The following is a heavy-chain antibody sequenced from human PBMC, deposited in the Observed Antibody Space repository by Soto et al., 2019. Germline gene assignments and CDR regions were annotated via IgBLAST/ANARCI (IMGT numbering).Heavy chain of an antibody. V-gene: IGHV3-11*01. D-gene: IGHD2-15*01. CDR1: GFTFSDYY. CDR2: ISSSGSTI. CDR3: ARVSGAPWFYYYYMDV. J-gene: IGHJ6*03. Sequence: GGSLRLSCAASGFTFSDYYMSWIRQAPGKGLEWVSYISSSGSTIYYADSVKGRFTISRDNAKNSLYLQMNSLRAEDTAVYYCARVSGAPWFYYYYMDVWGKGTTVTVSS.